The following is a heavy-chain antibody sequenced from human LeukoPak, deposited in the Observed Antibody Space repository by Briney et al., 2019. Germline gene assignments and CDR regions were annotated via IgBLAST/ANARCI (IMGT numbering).Heavy chain of an antibody. J-gene: IGHJ3*02. CDR2: IYYSGST. D-gene: IGHD4-17*01. CDR3: AREGTTVTRRGDAFDI. V-gene: IGHV4-34*01. Sequence: SETLSLTCAVYGGSFSGYYWSWIRQPPGKGLEWIAYIYYSGSTYYNPSLKSRVTISVDTSKNQFSPKLSSVTAADTAVYYCAREGTTVTRRGDAFDIWGQGTMVTVSS. CDR1: GGSFSGYY.